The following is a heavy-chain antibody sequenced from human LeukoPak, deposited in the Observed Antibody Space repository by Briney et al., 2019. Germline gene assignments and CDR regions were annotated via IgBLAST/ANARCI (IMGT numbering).Heavy chain of an antibody. J-gene: IGHJ4*02. CDR2: ISYDGSNK. Sequence: PGRSLRLSCAASGFTFSSYAMHWVRQAPGKGLEWVAVISYDGSNKYYADSVKGRFTISRDNSKNTLYLQMNSLRVEDTAVYYCARPKNPYSTIWYNFDSWGQGTLVTVSS. D-gene: IGHD6-13*01. CDR1: GFTFSSYA. V-gene: IGHV3-30-3*01. CDR3: ARPKNPYSTIWYNFDS.